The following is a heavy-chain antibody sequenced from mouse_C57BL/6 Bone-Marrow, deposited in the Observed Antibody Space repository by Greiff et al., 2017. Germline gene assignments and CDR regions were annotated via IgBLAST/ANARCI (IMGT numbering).Heavy chain of an antibody. CDR2: IHPNSGST. CDR1: GYTFTSYW. D-gene: IGHD1-1*01. Sequence: QVQLQQPGAELVKPGASVKLSCKASGYTFTSYWMHWVKQRPGQGLEWIGMIHPNSGSTNYNAKFKSKATLSVDKSSSTAYMQLSSLTSEDSAVYYCARLITFDYWGQGTTLTVSS. CDR3: ARLITFDY. J-gene: IGHJ2*01. V-gene: IGHV1-64*01.